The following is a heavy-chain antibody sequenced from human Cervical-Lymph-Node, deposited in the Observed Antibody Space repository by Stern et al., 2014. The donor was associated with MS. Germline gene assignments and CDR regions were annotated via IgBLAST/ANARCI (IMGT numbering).Heavy chain of an antibody. J-gene: IGHJ5*02. CDR1: GFSFAIFP. CDR3: AKDVDSINLYLCFEP. D-gene: IGHD3-10*01. V-gene: IGHV3-23*04. Sequence: EVQLVESGGGLVQPGGSLRLSCAASGFSFAIFPMNWVRQAPGKGLEWLALISAGGHTRHYADSVKGRLTISRDDSEKTLYQEMDRLRVDDTAIYYCAKDVDSINLYLCFEPWGPGTLGIRSS. CDR2: ISAGGHTR.